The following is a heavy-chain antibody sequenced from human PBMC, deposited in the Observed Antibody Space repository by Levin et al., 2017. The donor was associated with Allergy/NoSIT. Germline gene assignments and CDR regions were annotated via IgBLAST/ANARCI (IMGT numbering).Heavy chain of an antibody. V-gene: IGHV1-8*01. CDR1: GYTFTSYD. Sequence: ASVKVSCKASGYTFTSYDINWVRQATGQGLEWMGWMNPNSGNTGYAQKFQGRVTMTRNTSISTAYMELSSLRSEDTAVYYCARGRKITIFGVVIGQRGWFDPWGQGTLVTVSS. CDR2: MNPNSGNT. J-gene: IGHJ5*02. D-gene: IGHD3-3*01. CDR3: ARGRKITIFGVVIGQRGWFDP.